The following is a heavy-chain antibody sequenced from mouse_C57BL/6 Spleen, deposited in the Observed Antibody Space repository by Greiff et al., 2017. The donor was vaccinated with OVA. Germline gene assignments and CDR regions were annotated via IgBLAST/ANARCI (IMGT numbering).Heavy chain of an antibody. J-gene: IGHJ1*03. V-gene: IGHV1-18*01. D-gene: IGHD1-1*01. CDR1: GYTFTDYN. CDR2: INPNNGGT. Sequence: VQLQQSGPELVKPGASVKIPCKASGYTFTDYNMDWVKQSHGKSLEWIGDINPNNGGTIYNQKFKGKATLTVDKSSSTAYMELRSLTSEDTAVYYCARSGYGSSYSGYFDVWGTGTTVTVSS. CDR3: ARSGYGSSYSGYFDV.